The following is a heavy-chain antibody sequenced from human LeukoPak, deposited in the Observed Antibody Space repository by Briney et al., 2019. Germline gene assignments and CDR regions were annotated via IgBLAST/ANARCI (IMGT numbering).Heavy chain of an antibody. D-gene: IGHD3-9*01. Sequence: GESLKISCKGSGYSFTSYWIGLVRQMPGKGLEWMGIIYPGDFDTRYSPSFQGQVTISADNSISTAYLQWSSLNASDTAKYYCARRNDIVTGYTDYWGQGTLVTVSS. V-gene: IGHV5-51*01. CDR2: IYPGDFDT. CDR3: ARRNDIVTGYTDY. CDR1: GYSFTSYW. J-gene: IGHJ4*02.